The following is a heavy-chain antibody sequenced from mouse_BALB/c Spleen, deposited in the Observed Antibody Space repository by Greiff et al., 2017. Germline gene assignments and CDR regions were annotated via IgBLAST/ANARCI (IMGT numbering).Heavy chain of an antibody. CDR1: GYSITSDYA. CDR3: ARSRYYGGDAMDY. J-gene: IGHJ4*01. Sequence: EVHLVESGPGLVKPSQSLSLTCTVTGYSITSDYAWNWIRQFPGNKLEWMGYISYSGSTSYNPSLKSRISITRDTSKNQFFLQLNSVTTEDTATYYCARSRYYGGDAMDYWGQGTSVTVSS. D-gene: IGHD1-1*01. V-gene: IGHV3-2*02. CDR2: ISYSGST.